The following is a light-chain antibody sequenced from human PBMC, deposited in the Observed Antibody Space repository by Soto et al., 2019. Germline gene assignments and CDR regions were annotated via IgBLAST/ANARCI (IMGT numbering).Light chain of an antibody. CDR1: QSVRSN. Sequence: EIVMTQSPATLSVSPGERATLSCSASQSVRSNLAWYQQKPGQAPRLLIYGASTRATGIPARFSGSVSGTEFTLTISSLQSEDVAVYYCQQYNNWPRTFGQGTKVEIK. J-gene: IGKJ1*01. CDR3: QQYNNWPRT. V-gene: IGKV3-15*01. CDR2: GAS.